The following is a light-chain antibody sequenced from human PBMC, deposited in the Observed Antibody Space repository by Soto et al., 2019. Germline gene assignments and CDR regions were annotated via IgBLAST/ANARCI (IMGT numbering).Light chain of an antibody. CDR2: RAS. V-gene: IGKV3-15*01. CDR1: QSVSSN. CDR3: QQYNNWPRE. J-gene: IGKJ1*01. Sequence: EIVMTQSPATLSVSPGERATLSCRASQSVSSNLAWYQQKPGQAPRLLIYRASTRATGIPARFSGSGSGTEFTLTISSLQSEDVAVYYCQQYNNWPREFGQGTKVEIK.